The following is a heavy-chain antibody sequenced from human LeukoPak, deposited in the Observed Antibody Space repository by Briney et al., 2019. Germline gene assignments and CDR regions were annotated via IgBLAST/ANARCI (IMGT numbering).Heavy chain of an antibody. CDR3: ARDGKYSSGWYYNY. V-gene: IGHV1-18*01. CDR1: AYTFTSYG. CDR2: ISAYNGNT. Sequence: ASVKVSCKASAYTFTSYGISWVRQAPGQGLEWMGWISAYNGNTNYAQKLQGRVTMTTDTSTNTAYMELRSLRSDDTAVYYCARDGKYSSGWYYNYWGLGTLVTVSS. D-gene: IGHD6-19*01. J-gene: IGHJ4*02.